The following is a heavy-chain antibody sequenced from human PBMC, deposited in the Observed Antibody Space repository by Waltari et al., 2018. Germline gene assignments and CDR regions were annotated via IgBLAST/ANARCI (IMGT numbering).Heavy chain of an antibody. V-gene: IGHV3-33*01. J-gene: IGHJ6*02. CDR3: ARESFWSGAEWDDFGMDV. CDR1: GFTFGHHA. Sequence: QVHLVESGGGVVQPGRSLRLSCTGSGFTFGHHAIHWVRQAPGKGLEWVAVIWYDGRNKQYAAAGKGRVTISRDNSKNVVYMQMDSTRDEDTAVYYCARESFWSGAEWDDFGMDVWGQGTTVIVSS. CDR2: IWYDGRNK. D-gene: IGHD3-3*01.